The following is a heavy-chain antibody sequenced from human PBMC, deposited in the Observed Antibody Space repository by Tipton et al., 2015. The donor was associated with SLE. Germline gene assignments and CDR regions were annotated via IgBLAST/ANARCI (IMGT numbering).Heavy chain of an antibody. J-gene: IGHJ5*02. CDR2: ISRSSNYI. V-gene: IGHV3-21*01. CDR3: AKKFGGAFSPRPFDP. D-gene: IGHD3-10*01. CDR1: GFTVRTNH. Sequence: SLRLSCAASGFTVRTNHMSWVRQAPGKGLEWVSSISRSSNYIYYTDAVKGRFTTSRDNSKNTLYLQMNSLGPEDTAVYYCAKKFGGAFSPRPFDPWGQGTLVTVSS.